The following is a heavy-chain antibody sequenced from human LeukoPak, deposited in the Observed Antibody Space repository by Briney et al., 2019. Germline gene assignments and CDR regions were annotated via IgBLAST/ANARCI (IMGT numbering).Heavy chain of an antibody. CDR1: GFTYSSCA. J-gene: IGHJ6*02. CDR3: ERYDGRYGLDV. V-gene: IGHV3-30-3*01. Sequence: GGSQSLFCAASGFTYSSCAMQGARQAPGKGLEWVAVISYDGSNKYYADSVKGRFTISRDNSQNTLYLQMNSRRAEDTAVYYCERYDGRYGLDVWGQGTTVTVSS. D-gene: IGHD1-1*01. CDR2: ISYDGSNK.